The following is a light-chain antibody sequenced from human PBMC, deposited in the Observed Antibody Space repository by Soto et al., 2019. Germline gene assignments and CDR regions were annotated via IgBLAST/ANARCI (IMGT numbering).Light chain of an antibody. Sequence: QSALTQPASVSGSPGQSITISCTGTSSDVGGYNYVSCYQQHPAKAPKLMIYEVSNRPSGVSNRFSGSKSGNTASLTISGLQAEDEADYYCSSYTSSSTLYVFGTGTKLTVL. CDR1: SSDVGGYNY. CDR2: EVS. CDR3: SSYTSSSTLYV. V-gene: IGLV2-14*01. J-gene: IGLJ1*01.